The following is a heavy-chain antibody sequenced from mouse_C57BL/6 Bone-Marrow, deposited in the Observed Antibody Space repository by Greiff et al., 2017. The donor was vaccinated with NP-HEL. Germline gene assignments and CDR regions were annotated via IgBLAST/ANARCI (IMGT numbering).Heavy chain of an antibody. V-gene: IGHV1-74*01. J-gene: IGHJ2*01. Sequence: QVQLKQPGAELVKPGASVKVSCKASGYTFTSYWMHWVKQRPGQGLEWIGRIHPSDSDTNYNQKFKGKATLTVDKSSSTAYMQLSSLTSEDSAVYYCAIGGVDGYPYYFDYWGQGTTLTVSS. CDR3: AIGGVDGYPYYFDY. D-gene: IGHD2-3*01. CDR1: GYTFTSYW. CDR2: IHPSDSDT.